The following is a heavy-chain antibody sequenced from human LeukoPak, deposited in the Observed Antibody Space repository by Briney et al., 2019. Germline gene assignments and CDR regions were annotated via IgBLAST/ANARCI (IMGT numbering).Heavy chain of an antibody. J-gene: IGHJ4*02. Sequence: SSQTLSLTCTVSDGSITNYDWSWVRQPPGKGLEFIGHVHYSGTTNYNPSLRSRVTISIDTSKKHFFLKLKSVTAADTAVYYCATGYGDFRVEGRYFYSWGQGTLVTVSS. CDR2: VHYSGTT. D-gene: IGHD4-17*01. CDR1: DGSITNYD. V-gene: IGHV4-59*01. CDR3: ATGYGDFRVEGRYFYS.